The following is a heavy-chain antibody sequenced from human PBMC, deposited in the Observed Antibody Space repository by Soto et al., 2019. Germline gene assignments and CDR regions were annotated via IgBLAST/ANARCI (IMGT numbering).Heavy chain of an antibody. D-gene: IGHD3-10*01. CDR2: ISAYNGNT. CDR1: GYTFTSYG. CDR3: ARDGSGISEWFVELSDDAFDI. Sequence: QVQLVQSGAEVKKPGASVKVSCKASGYTFTSYGISWVRQAPGQGLEWMGWISAYNGNTNYAQKLQGRVTMTTDTSTSTAYMELRSLRSDDTAVYYCARDGSGISEWFVELSDDAFDIWGQGTMVTVSS. V-gene: IGHV1-18*01. J-gene: IGHJ3*02.